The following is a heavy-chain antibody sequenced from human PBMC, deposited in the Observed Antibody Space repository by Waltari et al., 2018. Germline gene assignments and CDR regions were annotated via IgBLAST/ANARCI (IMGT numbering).Heavy chain of an antibody. Sequence: EVQLVESGGGLIQHGGSLSLSCAVAGFTVRTNYLRWVRRAPGKGLEWVSVIYTGGDTYYADSVKGRFSISRDNSKNTLYLQMNSLRVEDTAIYYCARGWIGTTSLGHDGMDVWGQGTTVTISS. CDR3: ARGWIGTTSLGHDGMDV. CDR2: IYTGGDT. J-gene: IGHJ6*02. V-gene: IGHV3-53*01. D-gene: IGHD4-17*01. CDR1: GFTVRTNY.